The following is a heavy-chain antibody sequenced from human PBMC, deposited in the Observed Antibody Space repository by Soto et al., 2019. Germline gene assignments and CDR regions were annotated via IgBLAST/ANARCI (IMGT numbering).Heavy chain of an antibody. CDR1: GGSISSYY. J-gene: IGHJ6*02. Sequence: SETLSLTCTVSGGSISSYYWSWIRQPPGKGLEWIGYIYYSGSTNYNPSLKSRVTISVDTSKNQFSLKLSSVTAADTAVYYCARAGYSSSWYGWDYYYYGMDVWGQGTTVTSP. D-gene: IGHD6-13*01. CDR2: IYYSGST. CDR3: ARAGYSSSWYGWDYYYYGMDV. V-gene: IGHV4-59*01.